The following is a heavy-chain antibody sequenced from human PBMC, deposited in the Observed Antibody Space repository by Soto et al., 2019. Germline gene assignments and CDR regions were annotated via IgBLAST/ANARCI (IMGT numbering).Heavy chain of an antibody. J-gene: IGHJ1*01. CDR3: AHRGYYYDSSGYYSAAEYFQH. CDR2: IYWDDDK. V-gene: IGHV2-5*02. CDR1: GFSLSTSGVG. D-gene: IGHD3-22*01. Sequence: QITLKESGPTLVKPTQTLTLTCTFSGFSLSTSGVGVGWIRQPPGKALEWLALIYWDDDKRYSPSLKSRLTITKDTSXNXRXLXLTNMDPVDTATYYCAHRGYYYDSSGYYSAAEYFQHWGQGTLVTVSS.